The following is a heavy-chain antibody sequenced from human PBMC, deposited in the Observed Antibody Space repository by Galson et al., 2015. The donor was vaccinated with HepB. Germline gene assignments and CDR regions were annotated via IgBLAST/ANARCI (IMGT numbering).Heavy chain of an antibody. D-gene: IGHD3-9*01. CDR3: ARETRFHDDFLAGSDY. Sequence: SLRLSCADSGLIVTNNYMSWVRQAPGKGLEWVSIIHSGGSTYYTDSVKGRFTISRDNSKNTLYLQMNSLRAEDTAVYYCARETRFHDDFLAGSDYWGQGTLVTVSS. V-gene: IGHV3-53*01. J-gene: IGHJ4*02. CDR2: IHSGGST. CDR1: GLIVTNNY.